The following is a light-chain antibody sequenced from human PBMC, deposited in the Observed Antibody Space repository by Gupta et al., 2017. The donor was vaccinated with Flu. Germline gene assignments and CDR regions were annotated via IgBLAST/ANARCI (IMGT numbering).Light chain of an antibody. CDR2: YDD. V-gene: IGLV1-36*01. CDR3: AAWDDSLNAWV. J-gene: IGLJ3*02. CDR1: SSNIGNNA. Sequence: QSVLTQPPSVSEAPRQRVTISCSGSSSNIGNNAVNWYQQLPGKAPKLLIYYDDLLPSGVSDRFSGSKSGTSASLAISGLQSEDEADYYCAAWDDSLNAWVFGGGTQLT.